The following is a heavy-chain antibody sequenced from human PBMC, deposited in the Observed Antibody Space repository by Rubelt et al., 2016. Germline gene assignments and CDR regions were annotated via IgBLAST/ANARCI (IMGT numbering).Heavy chain of an antibody. Sequence: EVQLVESGGGLLQPGGSLRLSCAVSGFTFNNYWMHWVRQAPGKGLVWVSHINNDGSRTSYADSVKGRFTISRDNAKNTLYLQMNRLRADDTAVYYCTRSMATAQWGQGTLVTVSS. CDR2: INNDGSRT. D-gene: IGHD5-24*01. V-gene: IGHV3-74*02. CDR3: TRSMATAQ. J-gene: IGHJ4*02. CDR1: GFTFNNYW.